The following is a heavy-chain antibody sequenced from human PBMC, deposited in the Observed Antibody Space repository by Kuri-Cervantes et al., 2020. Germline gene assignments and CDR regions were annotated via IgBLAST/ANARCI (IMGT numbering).Heavy chain of an antibody. CDR3: ARVVNSSGWYGGGNHYYYYMDV. CDR1: GGSISSVSYH. D-gene: IGHD6-19*01. J-gene: IGHJ6*03. CDR2: IYYSGST. V-gene: IGHV4-39*07. Sequence: GSLRLSCTVSGGSISSVSYHWGWIRQPPGKGLEWIGTIYYSGSTNYNPSLKSRVTISVDRFKNQFSLKLSSVTAADTAVYYCARVVNSSGWYGGGNHYYYYMDVWGKGTTVTVSS.